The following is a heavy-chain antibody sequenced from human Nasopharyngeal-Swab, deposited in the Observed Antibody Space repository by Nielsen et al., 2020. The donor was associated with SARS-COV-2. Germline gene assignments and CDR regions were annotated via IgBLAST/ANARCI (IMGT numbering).Heavy chain of an antibody. Sequence: WIRQPPGKGLEWIGEINHSGSTNYNPSLKSRVTISVDTYKNQFSLKLSSVTAADTAVYYCARVIGYYYYYMDVWGKGTTVTV. V-gene: IGHV4-34*01. D-gene: IGHD2-21*01. J-gene: IGHJ6*03. CDR3: ARVIGYYYYYMDV. CDR2: INHSGST.